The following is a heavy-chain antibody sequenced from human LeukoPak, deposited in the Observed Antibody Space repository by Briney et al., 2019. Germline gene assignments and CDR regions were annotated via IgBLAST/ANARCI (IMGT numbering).Heavy chain of an antibody. D-gene: IGHD6-19*01. CDR1: GFTFGSSI. V-gene: IGHV3-30*01. CDR3: ARKTGWQFDY. J-gene: IGHJ4*02. CDR2: ISYDENRK. Sequence: GGSLRLSCAASGFTFGSSIMHWVRQAPGKGLEWVAVISYDENRKYYADSVKGRFTISRDNSKNTLYLQMNSLRTEDTAVYYCARKTGWQFDYWGQETLVAVSS.